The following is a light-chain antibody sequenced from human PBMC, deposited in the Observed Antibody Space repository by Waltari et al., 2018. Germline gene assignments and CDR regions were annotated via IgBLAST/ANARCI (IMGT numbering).Light chain of an antibody. V-gene: IGLV2-11*01. CDR3: CSYAGSYTLV. CDR2: DVS. CDR1: NTDVGGYNY. Sequence: QSALTQPRSVSGSPGQSVTISCTGTNTDVGGYNYFSWYQQHPGKAPRVMIYDVSKRPSGVPDRFSGSKSGNTASLTISGLQAEDEADYYCCSYAGSYTLVFGGGTKLTVL. J-gene: IGLJ2*01.